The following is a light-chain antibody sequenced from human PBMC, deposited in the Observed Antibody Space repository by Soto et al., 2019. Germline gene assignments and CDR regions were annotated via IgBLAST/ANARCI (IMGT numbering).Light chain of an antibody. J-gene: IGKJ1*01. CDR2: GAS. CDR3: QQYDTWPRT. V-gene: IGKV3D-15*01. Sequence: EIVLTQSPGTLSFSPGEGATLSYRASQTDSAYYQQKLGQAPRLLIYGASNRATGIPARFTASGSGTEFTLSISSLQSDDFGVYYCQQYDTWPRTFGQGTKVDIK. CDR1: QTD.